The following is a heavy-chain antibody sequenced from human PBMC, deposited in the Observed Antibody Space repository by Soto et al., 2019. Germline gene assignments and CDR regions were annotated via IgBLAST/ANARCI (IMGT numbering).Heavy chain of an antibody. CDR1: GGSISSYY. CDR3: ARHLGKNYDILTGYYNVMVVPWFDP. D-gene: IGHD3-9*01. CDR2: NYYSEST. Sequence: SETLSLTCTVSGGSISSYYWSWIRQPPGKGLEWIGYNYYSESTNYNPSLKSRVTISVDTSKNQFSLKLSSVTAADTAVYYCARHLGKNYDILTGYYNVMVVPWFDPWGQGTLVTVSS. V-gene: IGHV4-59*08. J-gene: IGHJ5*02.